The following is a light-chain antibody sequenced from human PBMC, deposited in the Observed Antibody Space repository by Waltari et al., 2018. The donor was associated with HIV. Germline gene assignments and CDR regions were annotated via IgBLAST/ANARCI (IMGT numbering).Light chain of an antibody. V-gene: IGKV2-40*01. Sequence: IVMPQTPHSLSVTPGEPASISCRSSQSLLDRDDEITYLDWSLQRPGPSPQLLIYSHSSRASGVPDRFSGGGSGSNFTLKINKMEAGDFGVYFCMQRIAFPVTFGQGTRLEIK. CDR2: SHS. CDR1: QSLLDRDDEITY. J-gene: IGKJ5*01. CDR3: MQRIAFPVT.